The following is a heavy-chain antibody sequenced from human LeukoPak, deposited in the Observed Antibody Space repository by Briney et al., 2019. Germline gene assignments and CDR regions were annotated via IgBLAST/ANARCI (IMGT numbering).Heavy chain of an antibody. CDR3: ARSRPTYYYDSSGTNFDY. CDR2: IYYSGST. D-gene: IGHD3-22*01. Sequence: KPSETLSLTCPVSGXSISSYYWSWIRQPPGEGLGWVGYIYYSGSTNYNPSLKSRVTISVDTSKIQFSLKLSSVTAADTAVYYCARSRPTYYYDSSGTNFDYWGQGTLVTVSS. CDR1: GXSISSYY. J-gene: IGHJ4*02. V-gene: IGHV4-59*08.